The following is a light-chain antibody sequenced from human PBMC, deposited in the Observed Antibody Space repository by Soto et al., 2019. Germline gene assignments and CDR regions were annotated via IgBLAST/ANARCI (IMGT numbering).Light chain of an antibody. Sequence: IALKHSPGPLSLSPGERATLSCRASQTLSNSFIAWYQHKPGQAPRLLIYGASTRATGIPARFSGSGSGTEFTLTICSLQSEDFAVYCCQQYNNWPLTFGQGTKVDIK. V-gene: IGKV3-15*01. CDR3: QQYNNWPLT. CDR1: QTLSNS. J-gene: IGKJ1*01. CDR2: GAS.